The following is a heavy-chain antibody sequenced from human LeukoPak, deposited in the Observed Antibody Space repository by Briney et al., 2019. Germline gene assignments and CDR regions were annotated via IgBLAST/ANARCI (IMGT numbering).Heavy chain of an antibody. CDR3: VRKGTAMVL. Sequence: HTGGSLRLSCAASGFTFDDYGMNWVRQAPGKGLEWVSYISSSGSTIYYADSVKGRFTISRDNAKNTLYLEMNSLRAEDTAVYYCVRKGTAMVLWGQGTLVTVSS. CDR2: ISSSGSTI. J-gene: IGHJ4*02. V-gene: IGHV3-48*04. CDR1: GFTFDDYG. D-gene: IGHD5-18*01.